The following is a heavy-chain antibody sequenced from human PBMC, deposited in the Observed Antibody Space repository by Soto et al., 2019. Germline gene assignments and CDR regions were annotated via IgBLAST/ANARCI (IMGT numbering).Heavy chain of an antibody. CDR1: GGSISEKY. J-gene: IGHJ5*02. D-gene: IGHD6-13*01. V-gene: IGHV4-4*07. Sequence: PSETLSLTCIVSGGSISEKYWNWVRQPPGKGLEWLGLIFANGHTDYNPSLKSRVTMSVDASKNQFSLRLTSMTAAYTAVYYCVASLAASGLNWLDPWGRGTLVTVSS. CDR2: IFANGHT. CDR3: VASLAASGLNWLDP.